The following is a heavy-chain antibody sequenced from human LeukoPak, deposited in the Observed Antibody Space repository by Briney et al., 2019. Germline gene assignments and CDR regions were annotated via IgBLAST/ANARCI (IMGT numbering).Heavy chain of an antibody. D-gene: IGHD1-26*01. Sequence: PGGSLRLSCAASGFTFSSYAMSWVRQAPGKGLEWVSAISGSGGSTYYADSVKGRFTISRDNAKNSLYLQMDSLRAEDTAVYYCARDLAVGVVGATEAFDIWGQGTMVTVSS. CDR1: GFTFSSYA. V-gene: IGHV3-23*01. CDR3: ARDLAVGVVGATEAFDI. J-gene: IGHJ3*02. CDR2: ISGSGGST.